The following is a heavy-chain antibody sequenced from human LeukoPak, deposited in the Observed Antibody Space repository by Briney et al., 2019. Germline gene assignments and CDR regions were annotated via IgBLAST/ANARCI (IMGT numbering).Heavy chain of an antibody. D-gene: IGHD4-23*01. CDR1: GFTFSNYA. CDR3: ANGFRTVVTPSYFDY. V-gene: IGHV3-23*01. CDR2: ISGSGDST. J-gene: IGHJ4*02. Sequence: HPGGSLRLSCAASGFTFSNYAMTWVRQAPGKGLEWVTSISGSGDSTYYADSVKGRFTISRDNSKNTLFLQMNSLRVEDTAVYYCANGFRTVVTPSYFDYWGQGTLVTVSS.